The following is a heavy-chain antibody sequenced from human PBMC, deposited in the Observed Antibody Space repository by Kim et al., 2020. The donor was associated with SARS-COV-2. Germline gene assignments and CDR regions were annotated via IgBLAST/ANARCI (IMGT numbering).Heavy chain of an antibody. J-gene: IGHJ4*02. CDR1: GFTFSSYG. Sequence: GGSLRLSCAASGFTFSSYGMHWVRQAPGKGLEWVAVISYDGSNKYYADSVKGRFTISRDNSKNTLYLQMNSLRAEDTAVYYCANGIAARGGYFDYWGQGTLVTVSS. CDR3: ANGIAARGGYFDY. D-gene: IGHD6-6*01. CDR2: ISYDGSNK. V-gene: IGHV3-30*18.